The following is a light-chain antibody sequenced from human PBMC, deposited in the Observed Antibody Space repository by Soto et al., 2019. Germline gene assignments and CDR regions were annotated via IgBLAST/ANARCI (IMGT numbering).Light chain of an antibody. CDR1: NSDLGNHNY. CDR3: CSDGDHNTPYG. CDR2: DVT. Sequence: QSSLTQPRAVSGSPGQSVTISCTGTNSDLGNHNYVSWFQQHPGKAPKLIIFDVTRRPSGVPDRYPGSQYGNRPSLTISGLQADAQADYYSCSDGDHNTPYGFGNGSQVT. V-gene: IGLV2-11*01. J-gene: IGLJ6*01.